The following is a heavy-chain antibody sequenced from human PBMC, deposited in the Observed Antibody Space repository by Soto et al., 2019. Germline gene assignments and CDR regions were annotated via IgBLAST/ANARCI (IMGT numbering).Heavy chain of an antibody. V-gene: IGHV4-59*01. CDR2: IYYSGST. D-gene: IGHD3-10*01. Sequence: TSEILSLTCTVSGGSISSFYWSWIRQPPGKGLEWIGYIYYSGSTNYDPSLKSRVTISVDTSKNQFSLKLSSVTAADTAVYYCARDYDSGSYYNWFDPWGQGTLVTVSS. J-gene: IGHJ5*02. CDR3: ARDYDSGSYYNWFDP. CDR1: GGSISSFY.